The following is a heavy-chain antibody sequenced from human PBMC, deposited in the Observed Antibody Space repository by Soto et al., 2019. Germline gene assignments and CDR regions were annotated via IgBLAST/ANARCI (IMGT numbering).Heavy chain of an antibody. CDR2: IFPGDSDT. V-gene: IGHV5-51*01. CDR1: GYTFTNYW. D-gene: IGHD2-2*01. CDR3: ARQRDVVVPAAMSPKGYFDS. J-gene: IGHJ4*02. Sequence: EVQLVQSGAEVKTPGESLKISCRGSGYTFTNYWIAWVRQMPGKGLEWMGIIFPGDSDTRYSPSFHGQVTISADKSISTAYMQWSSLKASDTAIYYCARQRDVVVPAAMSPKGYFDSWGQGTLVTVSS.